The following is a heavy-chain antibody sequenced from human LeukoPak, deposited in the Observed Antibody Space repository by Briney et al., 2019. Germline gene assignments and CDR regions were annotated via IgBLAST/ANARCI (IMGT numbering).Heavy chain of an antibody. CDR3: ASDPGGVGVDY. Sequence: HPGRSLRLSCAASGFTFDNYAMHWVRQAPGKGLEWVSGISWNSRSIGYADSVRGRFTISRDNAKNSLYLQMNSLRAEDTAVYYCASDPGGVGVDYWGQGTLVTVSS. CDR2: ISWNSRSI. V-gene: IGHV3-9*01. D-gene: IGHD3-16*01. J-gene: IGHJ4*02. CDR1: GFTFDNYA.